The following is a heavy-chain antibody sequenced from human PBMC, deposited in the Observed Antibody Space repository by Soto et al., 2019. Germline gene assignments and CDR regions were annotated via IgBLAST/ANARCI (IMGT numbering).Heavy chain of an antibody. CDR1: GGTFSSYA. V-gene: IGHV1-69*13. D-gene: IGHD3-22*01. Sequence: ASVKVSCKASGGTFSSYAISWVRQAPGQGLEWMGGIIPIFGTANYAQKFQGRVTITADESTSTAYMELSSLRSEDTAVYYCARASYPYYYDSSGYYYYYYYMDVWGKGTTVTVSS. CDR2: IIPIFGTA. J-gene: IGHJ6*03. CDR3: ARASYPYYYDSSGYYYYYYYMDV.